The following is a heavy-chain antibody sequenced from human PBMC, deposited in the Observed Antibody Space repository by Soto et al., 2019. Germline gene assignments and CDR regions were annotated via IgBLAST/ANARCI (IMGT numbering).Heavy chain of an antibody. J-gene: IGHJ5*01. CDR3: ASVPSYDILTGYSPGHFDS. D-gene: IGHD3-9*01. V-gene: IGHV4-31*02. CDR2: IYYSGST. Sequence: KGLEWIGYIYYSGSTYYNPSLKSRVTISVDTSKNQFSLELSSVTAADTAVYYCASVPSYDILTGYSPGHFDSSGQRILVTVSS.